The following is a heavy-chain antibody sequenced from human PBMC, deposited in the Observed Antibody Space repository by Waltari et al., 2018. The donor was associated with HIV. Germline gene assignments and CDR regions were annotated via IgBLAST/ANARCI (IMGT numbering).Heavy chain of an antibody. J-gene: IGHJ3*02. Sequence: EVQLVESGGGLVRPGGSLRLSCAASGFTVRSHHMGWVRQTPGKGLEYVSVMYSGGTTHYADSVNGRFTISRDSSKSALYLQMNTLRAEDTALYYCARVDRAGTTSGWDVFDIWGQGTMVTVSS. CDR1: GFTVRSHH. CDR3: ARVDRAGTTSGWDVFDI. V-gene: IGHV3-66*01. CDR2: MYSGGTT. D-gene: IGHD1-1*01.